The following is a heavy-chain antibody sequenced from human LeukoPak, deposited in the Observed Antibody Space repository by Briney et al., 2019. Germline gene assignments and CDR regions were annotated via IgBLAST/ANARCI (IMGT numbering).Heavy chain of an antibody. J-gene: IGHJ6*03. CDR3: ARDQYGRSGYMDV. Sequence: HWASVKVSCKASGGTFSSYAISWVRQAPGQGLEWMGGIIPIFGTANYAQKLQGRVTMTTDTSTSTAYMELRSLRSDDTAVYYCARDQYGRSGYMDVWGKGTTVTVSS. CDR2: IIPIFGTA. V-gene: IGHV1-69*05. D-gene: IGHD2/OR15-2a*01. CDR1: GGTFSSYA.